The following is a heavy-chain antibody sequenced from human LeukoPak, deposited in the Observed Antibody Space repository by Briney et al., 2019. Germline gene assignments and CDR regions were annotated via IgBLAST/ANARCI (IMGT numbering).Heavy chain of an antibody. D-gene: IGHD6-13*01. CDR1: GGSISSYY. CDR3: ARHFRAAAGIEYFDY. Sequence: KASETLSLTCTVSGGSISSYYWSWIRQPAGKGLEWIGRIYTSGSTNYNPSLKSRVTMSVDTSKNQFSLKLSSVTAADTAVYYCARHFRAAAGIEYFDYWGQGTLVTVSS. V-gene: IGHV4-4*07. J-gene: IGHJ4*02. CDR2: IYTSGST.